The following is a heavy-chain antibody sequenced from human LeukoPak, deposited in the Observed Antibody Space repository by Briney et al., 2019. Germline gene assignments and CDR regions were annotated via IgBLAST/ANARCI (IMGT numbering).Heavy chain of an antibody. Sequence: KSGGSLRLSCAASGFTFSSYSMNWVRQAPGKGLEWVSSISSSSSYIYYADSVKGRFTISRDNAKNSLYLQMNSLRAEDTAVYYCARGNTFEWELLRGPFDYWGQGTLVTVSS. J-gene: IGHJ4*02. D-gene: IGHD1-26*01. CDR2: ISSSSSYI. CDR3: ARGNTFEWELLRGPFDY. V-gene: IGHV3-21*01. CDR1: GFTFSSYS.